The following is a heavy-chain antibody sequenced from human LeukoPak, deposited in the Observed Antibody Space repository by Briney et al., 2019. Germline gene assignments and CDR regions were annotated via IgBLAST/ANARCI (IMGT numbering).Heavy chain of an antibody. Sequence: GGSLRLSCAASGFTFSSYGMHWVRQAPGKGLEWVAVIWYDGSNKYYADSVKGRFTISRDTSKNTLYLQMISLRAEDTALYYCAKSGGSYPYYFDYWGQGTLVTVSS. CDR3: AKSGGSYPYYFDY. CDR1: GFTFSSYG. CDR2: IWYDGSNK. V-gene: IGHV3-33*08. J-gene: IGHJ4*02. D-gene: IGHD1-26*01.